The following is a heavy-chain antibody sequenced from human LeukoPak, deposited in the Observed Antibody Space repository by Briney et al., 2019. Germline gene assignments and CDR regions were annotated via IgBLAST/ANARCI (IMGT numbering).Heavy chain of an antibody. V-gene: IGHV3-30*02. D-gene: IGHD2-15*01. Sequence: GGSLRLSCAASGFTFSSYGMHWVRQAPGKGLEWVAFIRYDGSNKYYADSVKGRFTISRDNSKNTLDLKMNSLRAEDTAVYYCARPGYCSGDTCYVAFDIWGQGTMVTVSS. CDR1: GFTFSSYG. J-gene: IGHJ3*02. CDR2: IRYDGSNK. CDR3: ARPGYCSGDTCYVAFDI.